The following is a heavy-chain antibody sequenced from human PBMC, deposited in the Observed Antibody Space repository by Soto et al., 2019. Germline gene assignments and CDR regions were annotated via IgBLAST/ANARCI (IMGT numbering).Heavy chain of an antibody. CDR3: ARVKGSGYHNWFDP. J-gene: IGHJ5*02. CDR1: GDMFDTYT. CDR2: ISAYNGNT. V-gene: IGHV1-18*04. Sequence: ASVKVSCKASGDMFDTYTITWMRQAPGQGLEWMGWISAYNGNTNYAQKLQGRVTMTTDTSTSTAYMELRSLRSDDTAVYYCARVKGSGYHNWFDPWGQGTLVTVSS. D-gene: IGHD3-22*01.